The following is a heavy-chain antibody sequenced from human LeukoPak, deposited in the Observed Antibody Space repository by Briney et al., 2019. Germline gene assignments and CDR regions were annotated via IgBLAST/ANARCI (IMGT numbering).Heavy chain of an antibody. CDR2: INHSGST. CDR3: ARGGEDSSGYPNWFDP. Sequence: SGTLSLTCAVYGGSFSGYYWSWIRQPPGKGLEWIGEINHSGSTNYNPSLKSRVTISVDTSKNQFSLKLSSVTAADTAVYYCARGGEDSSGYPNWFDPWGQGTLVTVSS. CDR1: GGSFSGYY. J-gene: IGHJ5*02. V-gene: IGHV4-34*01. D-gene: IGHD3-22*01.